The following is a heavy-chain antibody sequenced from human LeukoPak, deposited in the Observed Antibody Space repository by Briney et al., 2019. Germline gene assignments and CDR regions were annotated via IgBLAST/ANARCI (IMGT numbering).Heavy chain of an antibody. J-gene: IGHJ4*02. CDR1: GFTFSGYG. CDR2: IWSGRTNK. CDR3: ARTHYDGGGYYKFDS. V-gene: IGHV3-33*01. Sequence: GTSLRLSCAASGFTFSGYGIHWVRQAPGKGLEWVAIIWSGRTNKYYADSVKGRFTISRDNSKNTLYLQMDSLRAEATALYYCARTHYDGGGYYKFDSWGQGTLVTVSS. D-gene: IGHD3-22*01.